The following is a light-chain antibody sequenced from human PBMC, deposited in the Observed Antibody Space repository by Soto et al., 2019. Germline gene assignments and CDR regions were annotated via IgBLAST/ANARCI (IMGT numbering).Light chain of an antibody. CDR2: GAS. J-gene: IGKJ5*01. CDR1: QSITSY. V-gene: IGKV3-15*01. CDR3: QQYNKWPPGIT. Sequence: EILLTQSPANLSLSPDERATLSCRASQSITSYLAWYQQKPGQAPRLLIYGASIRVAGISARFSGSGSGTEFTLTISSLQSEDFAVYYCQQYNKWPPGITFGQGTRLENK.